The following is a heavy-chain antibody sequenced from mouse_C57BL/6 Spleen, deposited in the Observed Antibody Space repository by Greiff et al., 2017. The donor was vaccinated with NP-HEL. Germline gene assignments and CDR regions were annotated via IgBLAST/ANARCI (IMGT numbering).Heavy chain of an antibody. CDR2: INPNNGGT. D-gene: IGHD1-1*01. J-gene: IGHJ1*03. V-gene: IGHV1-22*01. CDR1: GYTFTDYN. Sequence: EVQLQQSGPELVKPGASVKMSCKASGYTFTDYNMHWVKQSHGKSLEWIGYINPNNGGTSYNQKFKGKATLTVNKSSSTAYMELRSLTSEDSAVYYCAAPQGSSTGYFDVWGTGTTVTVSS. CDR3: AAPQGSSTGYFDV.